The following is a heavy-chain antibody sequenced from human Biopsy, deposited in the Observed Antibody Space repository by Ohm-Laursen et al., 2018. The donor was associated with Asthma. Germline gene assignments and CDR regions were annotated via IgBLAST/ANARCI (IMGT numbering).Heavy chain of an antibody. J-gene: IGHJ3*02. CDR1: GFTFSIYD. CDR3: ARTHERWTSIQDDALDI. CDR2: ISYDGGNK. D-gene: IGHD4-23*01. Sequence: SLRLSCSASGFTFSIYDIHWVRQAPGKGLERVAVISYDGGNKFYGDSVKGRFTLSRDNSRNTLYLQMNSLRVEDTAIYYCARTHERWTSIQDDALDIWGQGTMVIVSS. V-gene: IGHV3-30*03.